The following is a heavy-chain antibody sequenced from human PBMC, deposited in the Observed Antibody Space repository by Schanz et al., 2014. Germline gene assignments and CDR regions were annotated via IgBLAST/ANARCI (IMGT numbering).Heavy chain of an antibody. CDR3: ASKARYTYGYDY. D-gene: IGHD5-18*01. J-gene: IGHJ4*02. CDR1: GGSISNYY. CDR2: IYSSGST. V-gene: IGHV4-4*08. Sequence: QVQLQESGPGLVRPSETLSLTCTVSGGSISNYYWSWIRQPPGKGLEWIGNIYSSGSTNYNPSLKSRVTISADTSKNQLSLKLTSVTAADTAVYYCASKARYTYGYDYWGQGTLVTVSS.